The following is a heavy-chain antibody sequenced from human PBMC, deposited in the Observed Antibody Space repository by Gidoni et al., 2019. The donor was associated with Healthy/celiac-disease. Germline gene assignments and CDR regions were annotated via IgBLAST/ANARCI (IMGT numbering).Heavy chain of an antibody. CDR3: ARDSLRITMMGRGGTAFDI. D-gene: IGHD3-22*01. CDR1: GFTFSSYS. J-gene: IGHJ3*02. V-gene: IGHV3-21*01. Sequence: EVQLVESGGGLVKPGGSLRLSCAASGFTFSSYSMNWVRQAPGKGLEWVSSISSSSSYIYYADSVKGRFTISRDNAKNSLYLQMNSLRAEDTAVYYCARDSLRITMMGRGGTAFDIWGQGTMVTVSS. CDR2: ISSSSSYI.